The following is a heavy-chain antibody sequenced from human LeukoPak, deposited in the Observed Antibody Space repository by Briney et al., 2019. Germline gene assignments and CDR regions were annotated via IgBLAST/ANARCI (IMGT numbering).Heavy chain of an antibody. CDR2: INSDGSST. V-gene: IGHV3-74*01. CDR1: GFTFSTYW. D-gene: IGHD6-19*01. J-gene: IGHJ3*02. CDR3: ARDRGYSSTPPDAFDI. Sequence: GGSLRLSCAASGFTFSTYWMHWVRQAPGKGLVWVSRINSDGSSTNYADSVKGRFTISRDNSKNTLYLQMNSLRPEDTAVYYCARDRGYSSTPPDAFDIWGQGTMVTVSS.